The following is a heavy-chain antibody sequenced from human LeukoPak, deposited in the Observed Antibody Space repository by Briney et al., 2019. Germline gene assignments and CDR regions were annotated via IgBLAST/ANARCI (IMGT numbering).Heavy chain of an antibody. CDR2: IYYTGNT. V-gene: IGHV4-39*01. CDR1: GVSISSSAYQ. J-gene: IGHJ4*02. Sequence: PSETLSLTCTVSGVSISSSAYQWGWIRQPPGKGLEWIGNIYYTGNTFYNPSLNSRVTISVDTSKDQFSLKLSSVTAADTAVYYRASSYEMATYRFYFDNWGQGTLVTVSS. CDR3: ASSYEMATYRFYFDN. D-gene: IGHD5-24*01.